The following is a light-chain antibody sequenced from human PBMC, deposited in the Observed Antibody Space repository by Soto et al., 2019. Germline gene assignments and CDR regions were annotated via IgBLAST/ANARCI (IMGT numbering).Light chain of an antibody. J-gene: IGKJ5*01. Sequence: EIVLTQSPGTLSLSPGERVTLSCRASRSVSGSYLAWYQQKPGQAPRVLIYSASLRATGIPDRFSGSGSGTDFSLTISRLEPEDFAVYYCQQYGSSPIPFGQGTRLEIK. CDR1: RSVSGSY. CDR3: QQYGSSPIP. V-gene: IGKV3-20*01. CDR2: SAS.